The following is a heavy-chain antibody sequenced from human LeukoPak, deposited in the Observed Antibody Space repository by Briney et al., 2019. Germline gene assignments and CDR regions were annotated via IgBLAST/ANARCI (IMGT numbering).Heavy chain of an antibody. CDR1: GFTFSNAW. CDR3: TTGPVRWRQLLDF. D-gene: IGHD5-24*01. CDR2: LKSNTDGGTT. V-gene: IGHV3-15*01. Sequence: PGGSLRLSCAASGFTFSNAWMSWVRQAPGKGLEWVGRLKSNTDGGTTDYAAPVKGRFTLTRDDSKNTVYLQMNSLKTEDTAVYYCTTGPVRWRQLLDFWGQGTLVTV. J-gene: IGHJ4*02.